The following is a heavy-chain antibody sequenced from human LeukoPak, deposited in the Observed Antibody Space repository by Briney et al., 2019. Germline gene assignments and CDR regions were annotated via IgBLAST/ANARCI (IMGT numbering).Heavy chain of an antibody. V-gene: IGHV3-7*01. J-gene: IGHJ3*02. CDR3: ARDSPVTTVDLSAFDI. CDR2: IKQDGSEK. D-gene: IGHD4-17*01. Sequence: GGSLRLSCAASGFTFSSYWMSWVRQAPGKGLEWVANIKQDGSEKYYVDSVKGRFTISRDNAKNPLYLQMNGLRAEDTAVYYCARDSPVTTVDLSAFDIWGQGTMVTVSS. CDR1: GFTFSSYW.